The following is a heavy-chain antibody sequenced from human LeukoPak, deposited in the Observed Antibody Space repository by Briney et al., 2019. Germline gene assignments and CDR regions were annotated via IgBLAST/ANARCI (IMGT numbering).Heavy chain of an antibody. CDR1: GFTFSSYA. CDR2: ISGSGGST. V-gene: IGHV3-23*01. J-gene: IGHJ4*02. D-gene: IGHD2-2*02. Sequence: GGSLRLSCAASGFTFSSYAMSWVRQAPGKGLEWVSAISGSGGSTYYADSVKGRFTISRDNSKNTLYLQMNSLRAEDTAVYYCARSYIDRTALPLVWGQGTLVTVSS. CDR3: ARSYIDRTALPLV.